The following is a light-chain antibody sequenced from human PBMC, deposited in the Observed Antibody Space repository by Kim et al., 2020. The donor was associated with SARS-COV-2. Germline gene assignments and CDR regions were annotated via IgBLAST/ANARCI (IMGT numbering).Light chain of an antibody. Sequence: ASVGDRVTITCRASQSIRRDLNWYQQKPGKAPKLLIYGASILHSGVPPRFSGSESGTDFTLTISSLQPEDFGTYYCQQSYGTSWTFGQGTKVDIK. CDR1: QSIRRD. V-gene: IGKV1-39*01. CDR2: GAS. CDR3: QQSYGTSWT. J-gene: IGKJ1*01.